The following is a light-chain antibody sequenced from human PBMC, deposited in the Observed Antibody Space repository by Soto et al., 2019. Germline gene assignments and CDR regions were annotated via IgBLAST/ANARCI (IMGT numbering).Light chain of an antibody. Sequence: EIVLTQSPGTLSLSPGERATLSCRASQSVNRNYLAWYQQRPGQAPRLLIYGASNRATGISDRFRGSGSGTDFSLTIARLEPEDFAVYYCRQRSNWPPTFGQGTRLEIK. J-gene: IGKJ5*01. CDR2: GAS. CDR3: RQRSNWPPT. V-gene: IGKV3D-20*02. CDR1: QSVNRNY.